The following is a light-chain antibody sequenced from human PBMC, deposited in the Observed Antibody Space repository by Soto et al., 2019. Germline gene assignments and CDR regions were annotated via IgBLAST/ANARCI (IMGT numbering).Light chain of an antibody. J-gene: IGKJ1*01. V-gene: IGKV3-11*01. CDR2: DAS. CDR1: QSVDKY. CDR3: QQRRNGGT. Sequence: EIVLTQSPATLSLSPGERATLSCMSSQSVDKYVVWYQQKPGQAPRLLVHDASNRASGVPPRFSGSGAGTDFTLTISSLEPDDFAFYYCQQRRNGGTVGQGPKVEIK.